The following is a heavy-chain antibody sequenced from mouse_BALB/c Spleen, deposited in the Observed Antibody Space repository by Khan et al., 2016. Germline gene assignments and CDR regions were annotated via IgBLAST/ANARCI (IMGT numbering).Heavy chain of an antibody. CDR1: GFSITGFA. V-gene: IGHV2-6-7*01. CDR3: ASYYDDNGEFAY. Sequence: QVQLKQSGPGLVAPSQSLSITCTVSGFSITGFAVNWVRQPPGKGLEWLGVIWGDGSTDYDSALKSRLSISKDDSKSPVFLKMNSLQTDDTARYXCASYYDDNGEFAYWGQGTLVTVSA. J-gene: IGHJ3*01. CDR2: IWGDGST. D-gene: IGHD2-4*01.